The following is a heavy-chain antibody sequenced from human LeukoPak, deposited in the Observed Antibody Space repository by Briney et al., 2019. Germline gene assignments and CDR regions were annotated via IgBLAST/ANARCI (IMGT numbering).Heavy chain of an antibody. J-gene: IGHJ3*02. CDR1: GYIFTGYY. CDR3: VRDLKWEPRANAFDI. D-gene: IGHD1-26*01. V-gene: IGHV1-2*02. CDR2: INPNSGAT. Sequence: GASVKVSCNASGYIFTGYYLHWVRQAPGQGLEWMGWINPNSGATNYAQRFQGRVTMTRDTSISTAYMELSRLRSDDTAVDYCVRDLKWEPRANAFDIWGQGTMVTVSS.